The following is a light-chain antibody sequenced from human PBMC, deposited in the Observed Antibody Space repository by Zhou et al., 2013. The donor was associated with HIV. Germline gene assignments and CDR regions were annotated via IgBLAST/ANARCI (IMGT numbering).Light chain of an antibody. J-gene: IGKJ2*01. CDR2: GAT. V-gene: IGKV1-12*01. CDR3: QQAHSFPYT. CDR1: QDISGW. Sequence: GDRVTITCRASQDISGWLAWYQQNPGKAPRLLIYGATALQSGVPSRFSGSGSGTDYTLTISSLQPEDFATYYCQQAHSFPYTIGQGTKLETK.